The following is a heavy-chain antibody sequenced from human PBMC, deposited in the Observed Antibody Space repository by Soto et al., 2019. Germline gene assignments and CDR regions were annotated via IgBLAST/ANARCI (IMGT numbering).Heavy chain of an antibody. CDR2: IYHGGGT. V-gene: IGHV4-4*02. D-gene: IGHD6-19*01. CDR1: GGSISSRDW. Sequence: SETLSLTCDVSGGSISSRDWWNWVRQAPGKGLEWIGKIYHGGGTNYSPSLKSRVTISVDTSKNQFSLKLSSVTAADTAVYYCARIRAQWRRYGGWFDPWGQGTLVTVSS. J-gene: IGHJ5*02. CDR3: ARIRAQWRRYGGWFDP.